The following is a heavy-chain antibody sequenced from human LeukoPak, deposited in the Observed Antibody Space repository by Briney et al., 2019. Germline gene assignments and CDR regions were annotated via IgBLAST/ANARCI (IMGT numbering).Heavy chain of an antibody. Sequence: ASVKVSCKASGYTFTSYAMHWVRQAPGQRLEWMGWINAGNGNTKYSQEFQGRVTITRDTSASTAYMELSSLRSEDMAVYYCARDGIQDYYDSSGYYYGPFDYWGQGTLVTVSS. J-gene: IGHJ4*02. CDR1: GYTFTSYA. D-gene: IGHD3-22*01. CDR3: ARDGIQDYYDSSGYYYGPFDY. CDR2: INAGNGNT. V-gene: IGHV1-3*03.